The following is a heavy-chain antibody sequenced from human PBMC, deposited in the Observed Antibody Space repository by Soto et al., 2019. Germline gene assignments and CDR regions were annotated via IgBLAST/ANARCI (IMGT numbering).Heavy chain of an antibody. Sequence: QVQLQESGPGLVKPSETLSLTCTVSGGSISSYYWSWIRQPPGKGLEWIGYIYYSGSTNYNPSLKSRVTTSVDTSKTQFSLKLSSVTAADTAVYYCARHGYDSRIHYLYYFDNWGQGTLVTVSS. CDR1: GGSISSYY. D-gene: IGHD3-22*01. CDR2: IYYSGST. J-gene: IGHJ4*02. V-gene: IGHV4-59*08. CDR3: ARHGYDSRIHYLYYFDN.